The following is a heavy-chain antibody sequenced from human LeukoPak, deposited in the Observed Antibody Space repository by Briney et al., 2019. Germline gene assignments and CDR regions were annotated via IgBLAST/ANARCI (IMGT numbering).Heavy chain of an antibody. V-gene: IGHV4-61*01. CDR3: ARDQGGSYLPLGIDY. Sequence: SETLSLTCTVSGGSVSSGSYYWTWIRQPPGKGLEWIGYIYHSGSTNYNPSLKGRVTISVDTSKNQFSLKLSSVTAADTAVYYCARDQGGSYLPLGIDYWGQGTLVSVSS. D-gene: IGHD1-26*01. CDR2: IYHSGST. CDR1: GGSVSSGSYY. J-gene: IGHJ4*02.